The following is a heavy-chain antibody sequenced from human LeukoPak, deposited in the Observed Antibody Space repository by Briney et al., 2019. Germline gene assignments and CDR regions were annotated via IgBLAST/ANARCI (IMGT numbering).Heavy chain of an antibody. V-gene: IGHV3-48*01. J-gene: IGHJ6*03. D-gene: IGHD6-25*01. CDR1: GFTFSSYT. CDR3: ARFAAGGSYYYYMDV. Sequence: PGGSLRLSCAAPGFTFSSYTMNWVRQPPGKGLEWVSNIGTSSTTIYYADSVKGRFTISRDNAKNSLCLQMNSLRADDTAVYYCARFAAGGSYYYYMDVWGKGTTVTVSS. CDR2: IGTSSTTI.